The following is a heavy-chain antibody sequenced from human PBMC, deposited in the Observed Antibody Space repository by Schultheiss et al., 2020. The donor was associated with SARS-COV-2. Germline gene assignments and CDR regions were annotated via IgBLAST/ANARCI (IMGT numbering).Heavy chain of an antibody. J-gene: IGHJ4*02. V-gene: IGHV3-7*03. Sequence: GGSLRLSCAASGFTFSNAWMSWVRQAPGKGLEWVANIKQDGSEKYYVDSVKGRFTISRDNAKNSLYLQMNSLRAEDTAVYYCAKDFWRAYCGGDCLFDYWGQGTLVTVSS. D-gene: IGHD2-21*02. CDR3: AKDFWRAYCGGDCLFDY. CDR1: GFTFSNAW. CDR2: IKQDGSEK.